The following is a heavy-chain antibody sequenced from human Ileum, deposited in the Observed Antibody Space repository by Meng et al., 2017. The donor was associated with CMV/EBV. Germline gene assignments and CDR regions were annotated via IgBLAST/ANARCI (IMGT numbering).Heavy chain of an antibody. V-gene: IGHV3-7*01. Sequence: GEFLKISCTASGFTFSPFWMSWVRQAPGKGLEWVANINQDGSIENYVESVKGRFTISRDNARNSVSLQMNSLRADDTAVYYCATSSSAPGNDWGQGTLVTVSS. D-gene: IGHD1-26*01. J-gene: IGHJ4*02. CDR2: INQDGSIE. CDR1: GFTFSPFW. CDR3: ATSSSAPGND.